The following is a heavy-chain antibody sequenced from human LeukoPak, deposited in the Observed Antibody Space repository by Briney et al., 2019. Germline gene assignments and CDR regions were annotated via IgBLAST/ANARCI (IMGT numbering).Heavy chain of an antibody. D-gene: IGHD3-22*01. CDR1: VGTFSSYA. CDR2: IIPILGIA. J-gene: IGHJ3*02. V-gene: IGHV1-69*04. Sequence: GSSGKVSCTASVGTFSSYAISWVRQAPGPGLEWMGRIIPILGIANYAQKFQSRVTITADKSTSTAYMELSSLRSEDTAVYYCARQFSNMIVNAFDIWGQGTMVTVSS. CDR3: ARQFSNMIVNAFDI.